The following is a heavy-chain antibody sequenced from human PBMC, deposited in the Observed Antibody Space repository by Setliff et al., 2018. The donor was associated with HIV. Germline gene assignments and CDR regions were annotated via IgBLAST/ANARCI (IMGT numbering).Heavy chain of an antibody. CDR2: ISAYNGNT. CDR1: GYTFTSFG. CDR3: ARAAVAGPWKKFDY. Sequence: GASVKVSCKASGYTFTSFGISWVRQAPGQGLEWMGRISAYNGNTDHAQRLQGRVTMTTDTSTRTAYMELRSLRYEDTAVYYCARAAVAGPWKKFDYWGQGTLVTVSS. V-gene: IGHV1-18*01. J-gene: IGHJ4*02. D-gene: IGHD6-19*01.